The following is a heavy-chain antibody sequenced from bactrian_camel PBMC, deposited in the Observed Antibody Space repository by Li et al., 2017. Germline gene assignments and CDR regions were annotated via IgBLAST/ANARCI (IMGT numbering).Heavy chain of an antibody. J-gene: IGHJ4*01. CDR1: GYIHNDYC. Sequence: DVQLVESGGGAVQAGGSLELSCVASGYIHNDYCMGWFRQAPGTEREEVASTYTGDASTHYSDSVKGRFTIFQDNAKNTVYLQMNSLKPEDTAVYYCAAAKAGSRWYDRFMYNWWGQGTQVTVS. CDR3: AAAKAGSRWYDRFMYNW. CDR2: TYTGDAST. V-gene: IGHV3S66*01. D-gene: IGHD6*01.